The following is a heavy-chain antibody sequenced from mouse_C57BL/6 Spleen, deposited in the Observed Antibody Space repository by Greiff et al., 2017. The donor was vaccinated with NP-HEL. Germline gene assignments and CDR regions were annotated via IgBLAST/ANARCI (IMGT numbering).Heavy chain of an antibody. J-gene: IGHJ2*01. D-gene: IGHD2-4*01. V-gene: IGHV1-55*01. CDR2: INPGSGST. CDR3: TIREDYLDY. Sequence: VQLQQSGAELVKPGASVKMSCTASGYTFTSYWITWVKQRPGKGLEWIGVINPGSGSTNYTEKLKSTATLSVDKSSSTAYMQLSSLTSEVSAVYYCTIREDYLDYWGQGTTLTVSS. CDR1: GYTFTSYW.